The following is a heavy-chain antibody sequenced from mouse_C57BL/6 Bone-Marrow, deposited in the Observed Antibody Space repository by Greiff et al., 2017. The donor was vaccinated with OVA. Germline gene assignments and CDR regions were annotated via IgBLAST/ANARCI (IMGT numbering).Heavy chain of an antibody. CDR3: ARARHYSGSNHYFDY. J-gene: IGHJ2*01. CDR2: ILTGGGT. D-gene: IGHD1-1*01. CDR1: GFSLTSYA. V-gene: IGHV2-9-1*01. Sequence: VKLVESGPGLVAPSQSLSITCTVSGFSLTSYAISWVRQPPGKGLEWLGVILTGGGTNYNSALKSSLSISTDNSTTQAFLKMNSLRTDDTARYYCARARHYSGSNHYFDYWGQGTTLTVSS.